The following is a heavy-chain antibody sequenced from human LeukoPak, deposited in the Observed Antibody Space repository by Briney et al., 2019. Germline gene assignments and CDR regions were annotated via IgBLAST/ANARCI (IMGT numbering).Heavy chain of an antibody. J-gene: IGHJ6*02. CDR3: AKDGYYSGGSCYLYY. CDR2: ISGSGGST. Sequence: GGSLRLSCAASGFTFSSYAMNWVRQAPGKGLQWVSTISGSGGSTYYADSVKGRFTISRDNSKNTLYLQMNSLRAEDTAVYYCAKDGYYSGGSCYLYYWGQGTTVTVSS. CDR1: GFTFSSYA. D-gene: IGHD2-15*01. V-gene: IGHV3-23*01.